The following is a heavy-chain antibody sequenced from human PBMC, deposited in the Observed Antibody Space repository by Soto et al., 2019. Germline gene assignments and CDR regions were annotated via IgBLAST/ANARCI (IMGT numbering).Heavy chain of an antibody. CDR3: AGEPQGGELHLVCDY. V-gene: IGHV1-46*01. Sequence: QVQLVQSGAEVKKPGASMRLSCKASGYIFTNYYIHWVRQAPGQGPVWLGIVNPSAGNTNYAPKSQGRVTVTRDTSTNRVSLGMSSLRSEDTAVYFCAGEPQGGELHLVCDYWGQGTQVTVCS. CDR1: GYIFTNYY. D-gene: IGHD6-13*01. CDR2: VNPSAGNT. J-gene: IGHJ4*02.